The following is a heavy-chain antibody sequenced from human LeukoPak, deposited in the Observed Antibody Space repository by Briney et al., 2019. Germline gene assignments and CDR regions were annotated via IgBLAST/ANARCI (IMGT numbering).Heavy chain of an antibody. D-gene: IGHD6-13*01. J-gene: IGHJ4*02. CDR1: GFTFTSYW. CDR3: AREGSSSWYYFDY. V-gene: IGHV3-7*01. Sequence: GGSLRLSCAASGFTFTSYWMSWVRQAPGKGLEWVANIKQDGSEEYYVDSVKGRFTISRDNAKNSLYLQMNSLRAEDTAVYYCAREGSSSWYYFDYWGQGTLVTVSS. CDR2: IKQDGSEE.